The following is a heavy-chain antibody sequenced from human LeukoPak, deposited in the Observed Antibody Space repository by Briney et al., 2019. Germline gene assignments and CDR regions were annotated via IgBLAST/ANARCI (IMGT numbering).Heavy chain of an antibody. J-gene: IGHJ4*02. Sequence: GASVKVSCKASGYTFSGYYIHWVRQAPGQGLEWLGWINPNSGGTNYAQKFQGRVTMTGDTSISTAYMELSRLRSDDTAVYYCASGGAAYCSSASCYHMEYFDYWGQGTLVTVSS. D-gene: IGHD2-2*01. CDR2: INPNSGGT. V-gene: IGHV1-2*02. CDR3: ASGGAAYCSSASCYHMEYFDY. CDR1: GYTFSGYY.